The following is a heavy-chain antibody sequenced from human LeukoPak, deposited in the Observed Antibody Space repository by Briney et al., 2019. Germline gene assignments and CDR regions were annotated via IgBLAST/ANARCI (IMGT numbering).Heavy chain of an antibody. CDR2: IRSKANSYAT. Sequence: PGGSLRLSCAASGFTFSNAWMSWVRQAPGKGLEWVGRIRSKANSYATAYAASVKGRFTVSRDDSKNTAYLQMNSLKTEDTAVYYCTRVAARPSGWGQGTLVTVSS. V-gene: IGHV3-73*01. CDR3: TRVAARPSG. CDR1: GFTFSNAW. D-gene: IGHD6-6*01. J-gene: IGHJ4*02.